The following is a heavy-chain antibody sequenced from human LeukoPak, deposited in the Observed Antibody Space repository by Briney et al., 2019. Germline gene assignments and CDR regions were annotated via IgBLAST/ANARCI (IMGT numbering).Heavy chain of an antibody. CDR1: GFTFGDYD. CDR3: AKDMPGGSLVGDAFDI. CDR2: ISWNSGSI. Sequence: GGSLRLSCAASGFTFGDYDMHWVRQAPGKGLEWVSGISWNSGSIGYADSVKGRFTISRDNAKNSLYLQMNSLRAEDTALYYCAKDMPGGSLVGDAFDIWGQGTMVTVSS. D-gene: IGHD2-21*01. V-gene: IGHV3-9*01. J-gene: IGHJ3*02.